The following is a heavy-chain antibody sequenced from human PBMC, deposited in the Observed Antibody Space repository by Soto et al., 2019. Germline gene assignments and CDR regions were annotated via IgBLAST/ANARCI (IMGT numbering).Heavy chain of an antibody. CDR3: ARGQGRFLEWFLVA. D-gene: IGHD3-3*01. CDR1: VGTFSSYA. CDR2: IIPIFGTA. Sequence: SVKVSCKASVGTFSSYAISWVRQAPGQGLEWMGGIIPIFGTANYAQKFQGRVTITADEPTSTAYMELSSLRSEDTAVYYCARGQGRFLEWFLVAWGQGTLVTVSS. V-gene: IGHV1-69*13. J-gene: IGHJ4*02.